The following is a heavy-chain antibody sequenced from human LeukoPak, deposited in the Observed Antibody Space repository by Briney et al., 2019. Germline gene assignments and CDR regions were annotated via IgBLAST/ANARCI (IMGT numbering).Heavy chain of an antibody. J-gene: IGHJ4*02. CDR2: IWYDGSNK. Sequence: PGGSLRLSCAASGFTFSDYYMSWIRQAPGKGLEWVAVIWYDGSNKYYADSVKGRFTISRDNSKNTLYLQMNSLRAEDTAVYYCARDNMYYYDSSGYYLGYWGQGTLVTVSS. V-gene: IGHV3-33*08. CDR3: ARDNMYYYDSSGYYLGY. CDR1: GFTFSDYY. D-gene: IGHD3-22*01.